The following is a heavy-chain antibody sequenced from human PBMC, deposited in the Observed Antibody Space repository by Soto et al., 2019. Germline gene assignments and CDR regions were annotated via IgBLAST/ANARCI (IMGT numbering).Heavy chain of an antibody. CDR2: ISGSGGST. J-gene: IGHJ3*02. D-gene: IGHD6-6*01. CDR3: AKGDEQQLVLGDAFDI. Sequence: GGSLRLSCAASGFTFSSYAMRWVRQAPGKGLEWVSVISGSGGSTYYADSVKGRFTISRDNSKNTLYLQMNSLRAEDTAVYYCAKGDEQQLVLGDAFDIWGQGTMVTVSS. CDR1: GFTFSSYA. V-gene: IGHV3-23*01.